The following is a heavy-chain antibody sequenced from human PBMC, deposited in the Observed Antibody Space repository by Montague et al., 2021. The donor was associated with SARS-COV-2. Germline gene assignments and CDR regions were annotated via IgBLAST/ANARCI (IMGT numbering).Heavy chain of an antibody. CDR3: ARDGFSVEMATSYYFDS. D-gene: IGHD5-24*01. Sequence: SETLSLTCAVSGGSISGHYWAWIRQPPEKGLEWIGHIYSGGSAYYNPSLKSRVTLSVGPSKNQFSLKMSSVAAADTAKYYRARDGFSVEMATSYYFDSWGQGTLVTVSS. J-gene: IGHJ4*02. CDR2: IYSGGSA. V-gene: IGHV4-59*11. CDR1: GGSISGHY.